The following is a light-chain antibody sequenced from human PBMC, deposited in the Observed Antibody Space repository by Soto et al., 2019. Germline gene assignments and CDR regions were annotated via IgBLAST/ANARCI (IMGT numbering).Light chain of an antibody. CDR1: QSVSSN. Sequence: EIVMTQSPATLSLSPGERATLSCWASQSVSSNLAWYQQKPGQAPRLLIYGASTRATGIPARFSGSGSGTEFTLTISSLEPEDFAVYYCQQRSNCTPITFGQGTRLEIK. CDR2: GAS. V-gene: IGKV3-15*01. CDR3: QQRSNCTPIT. J-gene: IGKJ5*01.